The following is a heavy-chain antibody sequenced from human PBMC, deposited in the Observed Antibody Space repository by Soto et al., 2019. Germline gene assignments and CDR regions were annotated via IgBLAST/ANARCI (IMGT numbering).Heavy chain of an antibody. CDR1: GFTLSSYA. CDR2: ISGSGGST. D-gene: IGHD3-3*01. V-gene: IGHV3-23*01. Sequence: GGSLRLSCAASGFTLSSYAMSWVRQAPGKGLEWVSAISGSGGSTYYADSVKGRFTISRDNSKNTLYLQMNSLRAEDTAVYYCAKYLGITIFGVVISMDAFGIWGQGTMVTVSS. CDR3: AKYLGITIFGVVISMDAFGI. J-gene: IGHJ3*02.